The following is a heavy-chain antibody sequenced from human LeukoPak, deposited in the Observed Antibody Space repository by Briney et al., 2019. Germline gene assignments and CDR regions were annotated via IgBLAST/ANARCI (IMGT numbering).Heavy chain of an antibody. J-gene: IGHJ2*01. CDR2: ISSSGSTI. Sequence: GGSLRLSCAASGFTFSDYYMSWIRQAPGKGLEWVSYISSSGSTIYYADSVKGRFTISRDNAKNSLYLQVKSLRVEDTAVYYCARGDITGYWYFDLWGRGTLVTVSS. CDR3: ARGDITGYWYFDL. D-gene: IGHD1-20*01. V-gene: IGHV3-11*04. CDR1: GFTFSDYY.